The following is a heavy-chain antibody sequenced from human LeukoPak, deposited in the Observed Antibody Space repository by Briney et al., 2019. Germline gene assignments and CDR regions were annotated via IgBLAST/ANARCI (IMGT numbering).Heavy chain of an antibody. J-gene: IGHJ4*02. CDR3: ARAPGGYSGWYHFYYFDY. D-gene: IGHD6-19*01. V-gene: IGHV1-69*01. CDR1: GGTFSSYA. CDR2: IIPIFGTA. Sequence: SVKVSCKASGGTFSSYAISWVRRAPGQGLEWMGGIIPIFGTANYAQKFQGRVTITAGESTSTAYMELSSLRSEDTAVYYCARAPGGYSGWYHFYYFDYWGQGTLVTVSS.